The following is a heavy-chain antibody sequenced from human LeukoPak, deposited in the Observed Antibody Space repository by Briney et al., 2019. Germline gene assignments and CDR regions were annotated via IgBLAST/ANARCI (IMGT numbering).Heavy chain of an antibody. CDR1: GFTVSSNS. J-gene: IGHJ4*02. D-gene: IGHD6-13*01. Sequence: GGPVRLSCAACGFTVSSNSMRCVPEAPGEGVAWVSIIHTGGTTYYAASVKGRFTISRDNSKNTLHLQMNSLRADDTAVYYCARGDSSSWTHPFHYWGQGTLVTVSS. CDR2: IHTGGTT. V-gene: IGHV3-53*01. CDR3: ARGDSSSWTHPFHY.